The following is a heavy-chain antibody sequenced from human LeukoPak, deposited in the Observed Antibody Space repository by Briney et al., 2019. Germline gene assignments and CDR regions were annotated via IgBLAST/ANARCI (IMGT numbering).Heavy chain of an antibody. D-gene: IGHD4-11*01. Sequence: SETLSLTCIVSGGSISGYNCNWVRQTAGKGLEWIGHVSSSAGATYNPSLTTRVTMSVDTSKNHCSLRLNYVTAADTAVYYCARGDYGNQRSNNWFDPWGQGTLVTVSS. V-gene: IGHV4-4*07. CDR1: GGSISGYN. CDR3: ARGDYGNQRSNNWFDP. CDR2: VSSSAGA. J-gene: IGHJ5*02.